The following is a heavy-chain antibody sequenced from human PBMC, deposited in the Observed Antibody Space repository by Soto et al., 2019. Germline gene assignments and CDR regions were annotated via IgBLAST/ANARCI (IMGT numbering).Heavy chain of an antibody. CDR1: GGSISSSNW. J-gene: IGHJ4*02. D-gene: IGHD3-22*01. CDR3: ARDASFSDYYDSSGYYY. Sequence: PSETLSLTCAVSGGSISSSNWWSWVRQPPGKGLEWIGEIYHSGSTNYNPSLKSRVTISVDKSKNQFSLKLSSVTAADTSVYYCARDASFSDYYDSSGYYYWGQGTLVTVSS. CDR2: IYHSGST. V-gene: IGHV4-4*02.